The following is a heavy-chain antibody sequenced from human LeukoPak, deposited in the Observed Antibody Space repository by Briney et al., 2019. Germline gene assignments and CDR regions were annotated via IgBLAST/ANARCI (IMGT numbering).Heavy chain of an antibody. CDR3: AKGAGTYEYFDY. Sequence: PGGTLRLSCVASGFSFSNYDMHWVRQAPGEGLEWVALIRYDGSMKYYADSAKRRHTISRDNSKHTLLRQMNSLRGEDTGVYYCAKGAGTYEYFDYSGERTLVSASS. J-gene: IGHJ4*02. CDR2: IRYDGSMK. CDR1: GFSFSNYD. V-gene: IGHV3-30*02. D-gene: IGHD1-26*01.